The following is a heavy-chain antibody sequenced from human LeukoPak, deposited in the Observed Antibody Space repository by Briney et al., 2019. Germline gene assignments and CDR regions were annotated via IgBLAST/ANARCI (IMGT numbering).Heavy chain of an antibody. Sequence: GGSLRLSCAASGFTFDDYAMHWVRQAPGKGLEWVSLISWDGGSKYYADSVKGRFTISRDNSKNSLYLQMNSLRTEDTALYYCAKDIARVGASPYCAFDIWGQGTVVTVSS. CDR3: AKDIARVGASPYCAFDI. CDR1: GFTFDDYA. J-gene: IGHJ3*02. V-gene: IGHV3-43*02. CDR2: ISWDGGSK. D-gene: IGHD1-26*01.